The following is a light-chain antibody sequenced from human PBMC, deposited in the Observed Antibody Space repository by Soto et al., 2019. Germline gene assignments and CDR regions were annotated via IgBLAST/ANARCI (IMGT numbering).Light chain of an antibody. CDR3: LRYGDAPPAYT. Sequence: EIVLTQSPGTVSLSPGERATLSCRASQSVSSRNLAWYRQKPGQAPSLLIFGASNRATGIPDRFSGSGSGTDFTLTISRLEADDCAVVYCLRYGDAPPAYTFGQGTKLEIK. CDR2: GAS. V-gene: IGKV3-20*01. CDR1: QSVSSRN. J-gene: IGKJ2*01.